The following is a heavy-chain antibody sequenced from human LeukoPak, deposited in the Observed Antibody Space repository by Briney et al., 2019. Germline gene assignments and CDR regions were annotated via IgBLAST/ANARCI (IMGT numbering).Heavy chain of an antibody. CDR1: GYGFTICG. V-gene: IGHV1-18*01. Sequence: GASGKVSCKSSGYGFTICGIGWVRQAPGQGLGWMGWISAYNGNTNYSQKLQGRVTMTTDTSTSTAYMELRSLRSDDTAVYYCARDRFGVLRYFDWLLILDYWGQGTLVTVSS. J-gene: IGHJ4*02. CDR3: ARDRFGVLRYFDWLLILDY. D-gene: IGHD3-9*01. CDR2: ISAYNGNT.